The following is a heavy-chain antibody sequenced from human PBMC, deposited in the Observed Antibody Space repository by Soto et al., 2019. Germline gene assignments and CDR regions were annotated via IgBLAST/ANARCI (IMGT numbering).Heavy chain of an antibody. CDR2: IFYSGST. D-gene: IGHD6-19*01. Sequence: SETLSLTCSVSGASLSDYYWSWIRQRPGRGLEWIGYIFYSGSTNYNPSLKSRVTISVDTSKNQFSLKMSSVTAADTAVYYCARVGSSGWSPDYWGRGTLVTVSS. CDR3: ARVGSSGWSPDY. CDR1: GASLSDYY. V-gene: IGHV4-59*01. J-gene: IGHJ4*02.